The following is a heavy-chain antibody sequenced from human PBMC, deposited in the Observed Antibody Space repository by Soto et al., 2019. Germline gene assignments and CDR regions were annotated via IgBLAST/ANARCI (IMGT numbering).Heavy chain of an antibody. CDR2: ISSSSSTI. V-gene: IGHV3-48*01. J-gene: IGHJ3*02. CDR1: GFTFSSYS. CDR3: ASTPDLYAFDI. Sequence: GGSLRLSCAASGFTFSSYSINWVRQAPGKGLEWVSYISSSSSTIYYADSVKGRFTISRDNAKNSLYLQMNSLRAEDTAVYYWASTPDLYAFDIWGQGTMVTVS.